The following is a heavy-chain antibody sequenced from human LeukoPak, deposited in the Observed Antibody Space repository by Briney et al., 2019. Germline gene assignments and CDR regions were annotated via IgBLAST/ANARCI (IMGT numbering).Heavy chain of an antibody. CDR1: GYTFTDYY. D-gene: IGHD5-12*01. CDR2: INPNSGGT. CDR3: ARDRRRGGYDSGYAFDI. Sequence: ASVKVSCKSSGYTFTDYYMQWVRQAPGQGLEWMGWINPNSGGTNYAQKFQGRVTMTRDTSISTAYMELSGLRSDDTAVYYCARDRRRGGYDSGYAFDIWGQGTMVTVSS. J-gene: IGHJ3*02. V-gene: IGHV1-2*02.